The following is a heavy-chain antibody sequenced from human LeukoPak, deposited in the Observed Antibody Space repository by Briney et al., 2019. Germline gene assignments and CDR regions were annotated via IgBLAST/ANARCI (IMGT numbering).Heavy chain of an antibody. D-gene: IGHD6-19*01. CDR3: ARRRSYSSGWYGPRDLDY. CDR1: GYSISSGYY. Sequence: PSETLSLTCTVSGYSISSGYYWGWIRQPPGKGLEWIANIYHSGNTYYNPSLKSRVTISVDTSKNQFSLKLSSVTAADTAVYYCARRRSYSSGWYGPRDLDYWGQGTLVTVSS. CDR2: IYHSGNT. J-gene: IGHJ4*02. V-gene: IGHV4-38-2*02.